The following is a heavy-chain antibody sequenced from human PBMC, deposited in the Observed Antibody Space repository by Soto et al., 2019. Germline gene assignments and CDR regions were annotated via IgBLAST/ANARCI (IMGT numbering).Heavy chain of an antibody. D-gene: IGHD2-15*01. CDR3: ARALIVAPPSRTAFDY. CDR2: IYYSGST. V-gene: IGHV4-31*03. Sequence: SETLSLTCTVSGGSISSGGYYWSWIRQHPGKGLEWIGYIYYSGSTYYNPSLKSRVTISVDTSKNQFSLKLSSVTAADTAVYYCARALIVAPPSRTAFDYWGQGTLVTVSS. J-gene: IGHJ4*02. CDR1: GGSISSGGYY.